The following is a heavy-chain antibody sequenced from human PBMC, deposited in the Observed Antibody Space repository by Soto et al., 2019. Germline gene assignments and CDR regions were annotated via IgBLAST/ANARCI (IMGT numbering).Heavy chain of an antibody. Sequence: GASVKVSCKASGYTFTSYGMHWVRQAPGQRLEWMGWINAGNGNTKYSQKFQGRVTITRDTSASTAYMELSSLRSEDTAVYYCANQGYDYIWGSYRTDYYYYMDVWGKGTTVTVSS. CDR2: INAGNGNT. J-gene: IGHJ6*03. D-gene: IGHD3-16*02. CDR3: ANQGYDYIWGSYRTDYYYYMDV. CDR1: GYTFTSYG. V-gene: IGHV1-3*01.